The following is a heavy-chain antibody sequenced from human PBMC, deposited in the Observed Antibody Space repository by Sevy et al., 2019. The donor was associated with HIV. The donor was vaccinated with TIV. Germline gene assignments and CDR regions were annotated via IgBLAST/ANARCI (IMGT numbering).Heavy chain of an antibody. J-gene: IGHJ4*02. CDR2: ISSSSNDI. Sequence: GGSLRLSCAASGFILSNYNMHWVRKAPGKGLEWVSFISSSSNDIYYADSVKGRFTISRDNAKNSLYLQMNSLRAEDTAVYYCARKMELLVPDYWGQGTLVTVSS. CDR3: ARKMELLVPDY. D-gene: IGHD2-21*02. V-gene: IGHV3-21*01. CDR1: GFILSNYN.